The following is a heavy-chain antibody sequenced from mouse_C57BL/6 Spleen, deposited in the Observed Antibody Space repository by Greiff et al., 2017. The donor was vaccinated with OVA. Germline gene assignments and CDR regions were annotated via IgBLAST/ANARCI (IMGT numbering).Heavy chain of an antibody. V-gene: IGHV1-53*01. D-gene: IGHD2-4*01. J-gene: IGHJ1*03. CDR3: ARGGGYDYDGDPYWYFDV. Sequence: QVQLQQPGTDLVKPGASVKLSCKASGYTFTSYWMHWVKQRPGQGLEWIGNINPSNGGTNYNEKFKSKATLTVDKSSSTAYMQLSSLTSEDSAVYYCARGGGYDYDGDPYWYFDVWGTGTTVTVSS. CDR1: GYTFTSYW. CDR2: INPSNGGT.